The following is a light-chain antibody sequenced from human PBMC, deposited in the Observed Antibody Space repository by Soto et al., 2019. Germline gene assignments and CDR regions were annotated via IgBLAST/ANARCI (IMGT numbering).Light chain of an antibody. J-gene: IGKJ1*01. Sequence: EIVLTQSPATLSLSPGERATLSCRASQSVSSYLAWYQQKPGQAPRLLIYGASTRATGIPARFSGSGSGTDFTLTTSSLEPEDFAVYYCQQRSNWPPWTFGQGTKVDIK. CDR2: GAS. CDR3: QQRSNWPPWT. V-gene: IGKV3-11*01. CDR1: QSVSSY.